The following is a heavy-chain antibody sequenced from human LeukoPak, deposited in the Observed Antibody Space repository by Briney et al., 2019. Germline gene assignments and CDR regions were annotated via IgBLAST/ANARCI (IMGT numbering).Heavy chain of an antibody. D-gene: IGHD1-1*01. CDR1: GFTFSDYD. CDR2: IGTAGDT. V-gene: IGHV3-13*01. J-gene: IGHJ4*02. Sequence: GGSLRPSCAASGFTFSDYDMHWVRQATGKGLGLVSAIGTAGDTYYTGSVKGRFTISRENAKNSLYLQMNRLRAGDTAVYYCARVAKERVGGVYYFDYWGQGTLVTVSS. CDR3: ARVAKERVGGVYYFDY.